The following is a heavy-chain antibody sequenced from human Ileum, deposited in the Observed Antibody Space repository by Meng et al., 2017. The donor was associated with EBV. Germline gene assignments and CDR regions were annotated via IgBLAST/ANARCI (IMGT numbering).Heavy chain of an antibody. CDR2: IYYSGTT. V-gene: IGHV4-39*07. CDR3: ASRELAPFDY. D-gene: IGHD1-26*01. J-gene: IGHJ4*02. CDR1: GGSFSSRKDY. Sequence: QLHLQGSGQGLVRPSEDLSLTCSVSGGSFSSRKDYWGWIRQPPGKALEWIASIYYSGTTYYNPSLQSRVSISVDKSKNQVSLNMTSMTAADTAVYYCASRELAPFDYWGQGTLVTVSS.